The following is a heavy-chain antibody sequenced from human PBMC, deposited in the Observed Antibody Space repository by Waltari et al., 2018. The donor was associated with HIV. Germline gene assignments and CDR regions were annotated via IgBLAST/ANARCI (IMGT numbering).Heavy chain of an antibody. CDR1: GGSISSYY. D-gene: IGHD4-17*01. CDR3: ARGGDDYGDYKFDY. J-gene: IGHJ4*02. CDR2: IYTSVST. V-gene: IGHV4-4*07. Sequence: QVQLQESGPGLVKPSETLSLTCTVPGGSISSYYWSWIRQPAGKGLEWIGRIYTSVSTNYNPSLKSRVTMSVDTSKNQFSLKLSSVTAADTAVYYCARGGDDYGDYKFDYWGQGTLVTVSS.